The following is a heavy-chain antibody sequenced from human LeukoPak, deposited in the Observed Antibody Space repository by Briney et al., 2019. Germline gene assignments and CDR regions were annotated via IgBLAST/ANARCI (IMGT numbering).Heavy chain of an antibody. CDR1: GSSW. V-gene: IGHV3-74*01. Sequence: GGSLRLSCAASGSSWMHWVRQAPGQGLVWVSHINSDGSWTSYADSVKGRFTISKDNAKNTVYLQMNNLRAEDTAVYYCVSFYETYWGRGTLVTVSS. J-gene: IGHJ4*02. D-gene: IGHD2/OR15-2a*01. CDR3: VSFYETY. CDR2: INSDGSWT.